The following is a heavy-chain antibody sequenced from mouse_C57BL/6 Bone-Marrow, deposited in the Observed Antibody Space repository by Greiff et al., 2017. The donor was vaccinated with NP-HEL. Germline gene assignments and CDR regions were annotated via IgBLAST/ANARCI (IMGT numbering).Heavy chain of an antibody. CDR3: AREGWADYFDY. D-gene: IGHD3-3*01. CDR2: INYDGSST. Sequence: EVHLVESEGGLVQPGSSMQLSCTASGFTFSDYYMAWVRQVPDKGLEWVANINYDGSSTYYLDSLKSRFIISIDNAKNILYLQMSSRKSEDTATYYCAREGWADYFDYWGQGTTLTVSS. J-gene: IGHJ2*01. CDR1: GFTFSDYY. V-gene: IGHV5-16*01.